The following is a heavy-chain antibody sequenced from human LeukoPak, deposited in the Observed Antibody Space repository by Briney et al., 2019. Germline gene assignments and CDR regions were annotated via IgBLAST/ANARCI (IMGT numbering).Heavy chain of an antibody. J-gene: IGHJ2*01. D-gene: IGHD1-14*01. CDR1: GGTFSSYA. CDR2: ISGYNGNT. Sequence: GSSVKVSCKASGGTFSSYAISWVRQAPGQGLEWMGWISGYNGNTKYAQNLQGRVTMTTDTSTSTAYMELRSLRSDDTALYYCARGDHAAPWYFDLWGRGTLITVSS. V-gene: IGHV1-18*01. CDR3: ARGDHAAPWYFDL.